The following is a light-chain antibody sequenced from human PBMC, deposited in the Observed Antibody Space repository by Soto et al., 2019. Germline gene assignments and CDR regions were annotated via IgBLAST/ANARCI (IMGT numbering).Light chain of an antibody. Sequence: EIVLTQSPATLSLSPGERATLSCRASQTVRNNYLAWYQQKPGQAPRLLIHGATTRATGIPARFSGSGSGTEFTLTISSLQSEDFAVYYCQQYNNWPRTFGQGTKVDIK. J-gene: IGKJ1*01. V-gene: IGKV3-15*01. CDR3: QQYNNWPRT. CDR2: GAT. CDR1: QTVRNN.